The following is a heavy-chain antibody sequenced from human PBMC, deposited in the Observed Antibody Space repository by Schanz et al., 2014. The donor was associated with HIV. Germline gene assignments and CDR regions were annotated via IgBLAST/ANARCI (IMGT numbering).Heavy chain of an antibody. Sequence: VQVVESGGGLVKPGRSLRLSCAASGFTFNDYGMHWVRQAPGKGLEWVVVIWYDGRNKYYADSVKGRFTISRDNSKNTLYLQMNSLRAEDTAVYYCARGSGPYYYYYGMDVGGQGTTVTVSS. CDR3: ARGSGPYYYYYGMDV. CDR1: GFTFNDYG. J-gene: IGHJ6*02. CDR2: IWYDGRNK. V-gene: IGHV3-33*01. D-gene: IGHD2-15*01.